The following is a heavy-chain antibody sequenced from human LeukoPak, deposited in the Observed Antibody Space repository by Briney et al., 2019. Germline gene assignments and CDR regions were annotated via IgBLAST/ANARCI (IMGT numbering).Heavy chain of an antibody. CDR1: GFTFSSYG. V-gene: IGHV3-30*02. CDR3: AKDSPGFDY. CDR2: IRYEGSNK. Sequence: GGSLRLSCAASGFTFSSYGMHWVRQAPGKGLEWVAFIRYEGSNKYYADSVKGRFTISRDNSKNTLYLQMNSLRAEDTAVYYCAKDSPGFDYWGQGTLVTVSS. J-gene: IGHJ4*02.